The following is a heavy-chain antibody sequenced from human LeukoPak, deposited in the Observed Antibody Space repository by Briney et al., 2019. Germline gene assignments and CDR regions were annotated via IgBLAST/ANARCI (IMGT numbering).Heavy chain of an antibody. CDR3: ARHPFQYPFDH. J-gene: IGHJ5*02. CDR2: IYHSGHT. Sequence: SETLSLTCTVSGASVSGDYWSWLRQSPGKGLEWIGYIYHSGHTMSNPSLKSRVSLSLDTSNNQFSLKLSSVTAADTAVYYCARHPFQYPFDHWGQGTVVSVSS. V-gene: IGHV4-59*08. CDR1: GASVSGDY. D-gene: IGHD2/OR15-2a*01.